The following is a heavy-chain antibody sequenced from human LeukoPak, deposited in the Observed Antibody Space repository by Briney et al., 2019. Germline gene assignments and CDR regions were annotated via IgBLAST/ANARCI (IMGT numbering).Heavy chain of an antibody. V-gene: IGHV1-2*02. CDR2: INPNSGGT. CDR3: ARDLTIYSSGYVNWFDP. D-gene: IGHD3-22*01. Sequence: ASVKVSCKASGYTFAGYYMHWVRQAPGQGLEWMGWINPNSGGTNYAQKFQGRVTMTGDTSISTAYMELSRLRSDDTAVYYCARDLTIYSSGYVNWFDPWGQGTLVTVSS. J-gene: IGHJ5*02. CDR1: GYTFAGYY.